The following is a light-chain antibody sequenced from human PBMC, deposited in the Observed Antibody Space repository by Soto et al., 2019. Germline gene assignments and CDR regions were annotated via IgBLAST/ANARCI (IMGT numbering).Light chain of an antibody. CDR2: DNN. J-gene: IGLJ1*01. CDR1: SSNIGSNT. CDR3: AAWDDSLNGYV. V-gene: IGLV1-44*01. Sequence: QSVLTQPPSASGTPGQRVTISCSRSSSNIGSNTVNWYHQLPGTAPKLLVYDNNQRPSGVPDRFSGSKSGTSASLAISGLQSEDEADYFCAAWDDSLNGYVFGTGTKLTVL.